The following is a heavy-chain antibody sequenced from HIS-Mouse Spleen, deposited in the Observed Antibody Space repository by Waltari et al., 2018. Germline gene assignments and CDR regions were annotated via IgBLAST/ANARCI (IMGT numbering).Heavy chain of an antibody. J-gene: IGHJ3*02. V-gene: IGHV4-4*07. CDR2: IYTSGST. CDR3: ARDFHDFWSGYYGGDKKHDAFDI. Sequence: QVQLQESGPGLVKPSETLSLTCTGPGGSISSYYWSWIRPPAGKGLEWIGRIYTSGSTNYNPSLKSRVTMSVDTSKNQFSLKLSSVTAADTAVYYCARDFHDFWSGYYGGDKKHDAFDIWGQGTMVTVSS. CDR1: GGSISSYY. D-gene: IGHD3-3*01.